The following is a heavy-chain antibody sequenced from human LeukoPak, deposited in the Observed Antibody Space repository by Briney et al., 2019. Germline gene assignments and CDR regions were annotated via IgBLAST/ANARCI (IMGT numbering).Heavy chain of an antibody. Sequence: GGSLRLSCVASGFTFSSRDWMTWVRQAPGKGLEWVANIKQDGSEKNYVDSVKGRFTISRDNAKNSVDLQMNSLRAEDTAGYYCARDKGSETSFDYWGQGTLVTVSS. D-gene: IGHD6-25*01. CDR3: ARDKGSETSFDY. CDR2: IKQDGSEK. J-gene: IGHJ4*02. CDR1: GFTFSSRDW. V-gene: IGHV3-7*01.